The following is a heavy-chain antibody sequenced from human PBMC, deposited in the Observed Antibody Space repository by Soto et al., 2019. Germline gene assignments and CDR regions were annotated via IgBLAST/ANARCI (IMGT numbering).Heavy chain of an antibody. CDR1: GFTFSSYA. Sequence: QVQLVESGGGVVQPGRSLRLSCAASGFTFSSYAMHWVRQAPGKGLELVAVISYDGSNKYYADSVKGRFTISRDNSKNEVDLEMISLKDEDTAVDYCAGGGGYYYCVMDVWGQGTTVTVSS. CDR2: ISYDGSNK. D-gene: IGHD3-10*01. CDR3: AGGGGYYYCVMDV. J-gene: IGHJ6*02. V-gene: IGHV3-30-3*01.